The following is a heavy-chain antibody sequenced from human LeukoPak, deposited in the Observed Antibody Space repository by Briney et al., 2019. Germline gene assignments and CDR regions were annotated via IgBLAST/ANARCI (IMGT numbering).Heavy chain of an antibody. CDR1: GFPLSSYA. Sequence: PGGSLRLSCAAFGFPLSSYAMSWVRQAPGKGLEWVSSISSSSSYINYADSVRGRFTISRDNAKNSLFLQMDSLRGEDTAVYYCARCTTGKTFGSLREIKKSREIDYWGQGTLVTVSS. J-gene: IGHJ4*02. CDR2: ISSSSSYI. D-gene: IGHD1-1*01. CDR3: ARCTTGKTFGSLREIKKSREIDY. V-gene: IGHV3-21*01.